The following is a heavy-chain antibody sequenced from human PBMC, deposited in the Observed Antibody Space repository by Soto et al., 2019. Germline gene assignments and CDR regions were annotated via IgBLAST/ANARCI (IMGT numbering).Heavy chain of an antibody. CDR1: GGTFSSYA. J-gene: IGHJ6*02. V-gene: IGHV1-69*13. CDR3: ASGGVGAIYYYYGMDV. D-gene: IGHD1-26*01. Sequence: SVKVSCKASGGTFSSYAISWVRQAPGQGLEWMGGIIPIFGTANYAQKFQGRVTITADESTSTAYMELSSLRSEDTAVYYCASGGVGAIYYYYGMDVWGQGTTVTVSS. CDR2: IIPIFGTA.